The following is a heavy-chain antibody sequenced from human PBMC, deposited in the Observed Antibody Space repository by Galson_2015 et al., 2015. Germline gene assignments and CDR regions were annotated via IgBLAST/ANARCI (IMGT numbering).Heavy chain of an antibody. V-gene: IGHV3-66*02. D-gene: IGHD3-22*01. CDR1: GFTVSSNY. Sequence: SLRLSCAASGFTVSSNYMSWVRQAPGKGLEWVSVIYSGGSTYYADSVKGRFTISRDNSKNTLYLQMNSLRAEDTAVYYCARRKGGDYYDSSGYPYYFDYWGQGTLVTVSS. CDR2: IYSGGST. CDR3: ARRKGGDYYDSSGYPYYFDY. J-gene: IGHJ4*02.